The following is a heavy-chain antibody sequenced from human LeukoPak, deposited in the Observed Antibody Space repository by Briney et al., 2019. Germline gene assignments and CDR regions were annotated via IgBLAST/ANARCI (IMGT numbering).Heavy chain of an antibody. J-gene: IGHJ4*02. V-gene: IGHV1-46*01. Sequence: ASVKVSCKASGYTFTNYYIQWVRHAPGQGLEWVGMINPSGGSTSYAQDLQGRVTMTRDTSTSTVYMELSSLTSEDTAVYYCARLGAGLGFFDYWGQGTLVTVSS. D-gene: IGHD3-16*01. CDR1: GYTFTNYY. CDR3: ARLGAGLGFFDY. CDR2: INPSGGST.